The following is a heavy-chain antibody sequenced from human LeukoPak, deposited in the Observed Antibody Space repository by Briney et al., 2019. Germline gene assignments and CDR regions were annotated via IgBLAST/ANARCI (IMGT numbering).Heavy chain of an antibody. CDR1: GFTFSSYA. J-gene: IGHJ4*02. CDR2: ISGSGGDT. Sequence: GGSLRLSCAASGFTFSSYAMSWVRQAPGKGLEWVSGISGSGGDTYFADSVKGRFTISRDKSKNTLYLQMNGLRVEDTARYYCARDRDYPRDQFDYWGQGTVVSVSS. D-gene: IGHD4-17*01. CDR3: ARDRDYPRDQFDY. V-gene: IGHV3-23*01.